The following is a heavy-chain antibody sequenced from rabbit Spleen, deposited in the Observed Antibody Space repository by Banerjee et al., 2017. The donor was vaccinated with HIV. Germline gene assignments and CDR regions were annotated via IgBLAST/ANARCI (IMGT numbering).Heavy chain of an antibody. V-gene: IGHV1S45*01. Sequence: QEQLEESGGDLVKPGASLTLTCTASGFSFSSSDYMCWVRQAPGKGLEWISCIAGGSSGFTYSATWAKGRFTISKTSSTTVTLQMTSLTVADTATYFCARDTGSSFSSYGMDLWGPGTLVTVS. J-gene: IGHJ6*01. CDR1: GFSFSSSDY. CDR3: ARDTGSSFSSYGMDL. CDR2: IAGGSSGFT. D-gene: IGHD8-1*01.